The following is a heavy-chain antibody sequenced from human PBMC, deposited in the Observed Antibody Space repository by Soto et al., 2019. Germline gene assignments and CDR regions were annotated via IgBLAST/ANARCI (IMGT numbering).Heavy chain of an antibody. V-gene: IGHV3-48*02. D-gene: IGHD2-21*02. CDR2: ISSSSSTI. CDR1: GFTFSSYS. J-gene: IGHJ4*02. Sequence: EVQLVESGGGLVQPGGSLRLYCAASGFTFSSYSMNWVRQAPGKGLEWVSYISSSSSTIYYADSVKGRFTFSRDNDKNSLYLQMNSLRDEDTAVYYCARELAGTLAYCGGDCYSWRDWGEGTLVTVSS. CDR3: ARELAGTLAYCGGDCYSWRD.